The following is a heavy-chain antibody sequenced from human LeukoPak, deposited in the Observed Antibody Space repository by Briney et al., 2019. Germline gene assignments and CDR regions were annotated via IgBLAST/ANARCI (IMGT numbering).Heavy chain of an antibody. CDR1: GFTFSDYY. D-gene: IGHD3-10*01. V-gene: IGHV3-11*04. J-gene: IGHJ4*02. CDR2: ISSSGSTI. CDR3: AKDHYYYGSGTDY. Sequence: GGSLRLSCAASGFTFSDYYMSWIRQAPGKGLEWVSYISSSGSTIYYADSVKGRFTISRDNSKNTLYLQMNSLRAEDTAVYYCAKDHYYYGSGTDYWGQGTLVTVSS.